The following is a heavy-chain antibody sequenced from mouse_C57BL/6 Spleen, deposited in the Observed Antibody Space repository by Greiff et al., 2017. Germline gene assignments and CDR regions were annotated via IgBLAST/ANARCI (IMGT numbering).Heavy chain of an antibody. Sequence: EVQVVESEGGLVQPGSSMKLSCTASGFTFSDYYMAWVRQVPEKGLEWVANINYDGSSTYYLDSLKSRFIISRDNAKNILYLQMSSLKSEDTATYYCARAPYYYAMDYWGQGTSVTVSS. CDR2: INYDGSST. CDR1: GFTFSDYY. V-gene: IGHV5-16*01. J-gene: IGHJ4*01. CDR3: ARAPYYYAMDY.